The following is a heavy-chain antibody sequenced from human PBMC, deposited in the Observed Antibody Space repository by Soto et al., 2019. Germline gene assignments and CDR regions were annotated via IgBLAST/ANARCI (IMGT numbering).Heavy chain of an antibody. J-gene: IGHJ4*02. V-gene: IGHV4-39*02. CDR1: GGSISSISHS. CDR3: ARLATATQYYFDF. D-gene: IGHD1-26*01. Sequence: SETLSLTCTVSGGSISSISHSWGWIRQSPGQGLEWIGNIFYNGITYYNPSLKSRVTISADTSKNHFSLKLRSVTVADTAVYSRARLATATQYYFDFWGQGSLVTVSS. CDR2: IFYNGIT.